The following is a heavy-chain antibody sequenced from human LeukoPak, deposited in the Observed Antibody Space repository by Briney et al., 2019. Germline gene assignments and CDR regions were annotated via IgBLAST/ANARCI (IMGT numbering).Heavy chain of an antibody. CDR3: AKGGPQLYYDSSGYYFLDY. CDR2: LSGSGDGT. Sequence: GGSLRLSCAASGFTFSTYAMSWVRQAPGKGLEWVSALSGSGDGTYHAESVKGRFTMSRGNSKNMLYLQMNSLRAEDTAVYYCAKGGPQLYYDSSGYYFLDYWGQGTLVTVSS. V-gene: IGHV3-23*01. CDR1: GFTFSTYA. D-gene: IGHD3-22*01. J-gene: IGHJ4*02.